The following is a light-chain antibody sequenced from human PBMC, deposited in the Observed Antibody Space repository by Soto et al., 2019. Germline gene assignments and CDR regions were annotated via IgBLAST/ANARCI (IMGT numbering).Light chain of an antibody. J-gene: IGLJ2*01. CDR2: ENN. Sequence: QSVLTQPPSVSAAPGQKVTISCSGSSLNIGNKYVSWYQQLPGTAPKLLIYENNKRPSGIPDRFSGSKSGTSATLGITGLQTGDEDDYYCGTWDSSLSDVVFGGGTKLTVL. V-gene: IGLV1-51*02. CDR3: GTWDSSLSDVV. CDR1: SLNIGNKY.